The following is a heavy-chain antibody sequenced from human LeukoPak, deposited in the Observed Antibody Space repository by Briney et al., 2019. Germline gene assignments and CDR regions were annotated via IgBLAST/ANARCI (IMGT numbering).Heavy chain of an antibody. Sequence: SVKVSCKASGYTFTSYGISWVRQAPGQGLEWMGGIIPIFGTANYAQKFQGRVTITADESTSTAYMELSSLRSEDTAVYYCARGSFWSGYYGYYYYGMDVWGQGTTVTVSS. J-gene: IGHJ6*02. CDR1: GYTFTSYG. CDR2: IIPIFGTA. CDR3: ARGSFWSGYYGYYYYGMDV. D-gene: IGHD3-3*01. V-gene: IGHV1-69*13.